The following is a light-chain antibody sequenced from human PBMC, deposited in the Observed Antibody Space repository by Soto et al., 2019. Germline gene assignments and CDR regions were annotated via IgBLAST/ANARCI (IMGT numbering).Light chain of an antibody. CDR2: DAS. Sequence: EIVLTQSPVTLSLSPGERATLSCRASQSINNYLAWYQQKPGQPPRLLIYDASNRATAIPVRFSGSGSGTDFTITISSLEPEDSAVYYCQYRGTWPPGDTFGGGTKVELK. CDR1: QSINNY. J-gene: IGKJ4*02. CDR3: QYRGTWPPGDT. V-gene: IGKV3-11*01.